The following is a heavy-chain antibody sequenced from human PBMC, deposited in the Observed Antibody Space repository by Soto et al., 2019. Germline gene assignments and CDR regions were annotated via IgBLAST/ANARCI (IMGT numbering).Heavy chain of an antibody. CDR3: ARCGFQGDFWSGYRDYYYYYMDV. CDR1: GFTFSDHY. J-gene: IGHJ6*03. Sequence: GGFLRLSCAASGFTFSDHYMDWVRQAPGKGLEWVGRTRNKANSYTTEYAASVKGRFTISRDDSKNSLYLQMNSLKTEDTAVYYCARCGFQGDFWSGYRDYYYYYMDVWGKGTTVTVSS. V-gene: IGHV3-72*01. CDR2: TRNKANSYTT. D-gene: IGHD3-3*01.